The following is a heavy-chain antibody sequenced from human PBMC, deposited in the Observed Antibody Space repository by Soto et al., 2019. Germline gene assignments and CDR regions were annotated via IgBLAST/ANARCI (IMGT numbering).Heavy chain of an antibody. J-gene: IGHJ5*02. Sequence: PSETVSLTCTVSGGSISSGDYYWSWIRQPPGKGLEWIGYIYYSGSTYYNPSLKSRVTISVDTSKNQFSLKLSSVTAADTAVYYCARVLRPRIFWSGPLTGNWFDPWGQGTLVTVSS. CDR2: IYYSGST. V-gene: IGHV4-30-4*01. D-gene: IGHD3-3*01. CDR3: ARVLRPRIFWSGPLTGNWFDP. CDR1: GGSISSGDYY.